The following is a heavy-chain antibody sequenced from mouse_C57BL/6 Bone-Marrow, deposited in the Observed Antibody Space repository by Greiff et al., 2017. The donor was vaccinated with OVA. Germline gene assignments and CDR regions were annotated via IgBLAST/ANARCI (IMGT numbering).Heavy chain of an antibody. CDR3: ARGLLSYFDY. CDR2: ISRGSSTN. Sequence: EVKLLESGAGLVKPGGSLKLSCAASGFTFSDYGMHWVRQAPEEGLEWVAYISRGSSTNYYADTVKGRFTISRDNAKNTLFLQLTSLRSEDTALYYCARGLLSYFDYWGQGTTLTGSS. J-gene: IGHJ2*01. CDR1: GFTFSDYG. V-gene: IGHV5-17*01. D-gene: IGHD2-3*01.